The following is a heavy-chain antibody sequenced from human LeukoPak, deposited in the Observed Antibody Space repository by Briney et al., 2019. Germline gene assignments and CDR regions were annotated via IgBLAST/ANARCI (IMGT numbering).Heavy chain of an antibody. CDR1: GYTLTELS. V-gene: IGHV1-24*01. Sequence: ASVKVSCKVSGYTLTELSMHWVRQAPGKGLEWMGGFDPEDGETIYAQKFQGRVTMTEDTFTDTAYTELSSLRSEDTAVYYCATDLAYCSSTSCYRRVDYWGQGTLVTVSS. J-gene: IGHJ4*02. D-gene: IGHD2-2*02. CDR3: ATDLAYCSSTSCYRRVDY. CDR2: FDPEDGET.